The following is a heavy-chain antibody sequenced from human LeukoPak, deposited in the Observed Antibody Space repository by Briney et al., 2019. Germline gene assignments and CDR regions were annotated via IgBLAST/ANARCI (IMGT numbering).Heavy chain of an antibody. CDR3: AKHGGRYFDS. D-gene: IGHD4-23*01. J-gene: IGHJ4*02. Sequence: RPSETLSLTCAVSGGSISTNTWWSWVRQPPGKGLEWIGQTSHDGNADYTPSLTSRVTISVDKSKNQLSLKLNSVTAADSAVYYCAKHGGRYFDSWGQGTLVTVSS. CDR2: TSHDGNA. V-gene: IGHV4-4*02. CDR1: GGSISTNTW.